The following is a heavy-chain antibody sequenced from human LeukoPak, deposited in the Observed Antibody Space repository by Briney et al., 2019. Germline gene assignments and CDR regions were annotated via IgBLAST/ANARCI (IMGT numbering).Heavy chain of an antibody. D-gene: IGHD6-13*01. V-gene: IGHV1-69*13. Sequence: ASVKVSCKASGGTFSSYAISWVRQAPGQGLEWMGGIIPIFGTANYAQKFQGRVTITADESTSTAYMELSSLRSEDTAVYYCAREERSSWFFDYWGQGTLVTVSS. CDR3: AREERSSWFFDY. CDR2: IIPIFGTA. J-gene: IGHJ4*02. CDR1: GGTFSSYA.